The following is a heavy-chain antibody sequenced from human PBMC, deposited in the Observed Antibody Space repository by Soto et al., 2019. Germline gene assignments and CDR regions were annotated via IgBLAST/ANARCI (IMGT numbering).Heavy chain of an antibody. Sequence: SETLSLTCAVYGGSFSGYYWSWIRQPPGKGLEWIGEINHSGSTNYNPSLKSRVTISVDTSKNQFSLKLSSVTAADTAVYYWARRAYCGGDCWYFDLWGRGTLVTVSS. J-gene: IGHJ2*01. V-gene: IGHV4-34*01. D-gene: IGHD2-21*02. CDR2: INHSGST. CDR1: GGSFSGYY. CDR3: ARRAYCGGDCWYFDL.